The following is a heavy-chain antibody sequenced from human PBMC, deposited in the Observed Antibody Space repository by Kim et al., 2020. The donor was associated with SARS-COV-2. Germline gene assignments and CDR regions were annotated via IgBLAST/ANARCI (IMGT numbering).Heavy chain of an antibody. D-gene: IGHD4-4*01. CDR1: GGTFSSYT. Sequence: SVKVSCKASGGTFSSYTISWVRQAPGQGLEWMGRIIPILGIANYAQKFQGRVTITADKSTSTAYMELSSLRSEDTAVYYCARGPMTTVRDKYGMDVWGQGTTVTVSS. J-gene: IGHJ6*02. V-gene: IGHV1-69*02. CDR2: IIPILGIA. CDR3: ARGPMTTVRDKYGMDV.